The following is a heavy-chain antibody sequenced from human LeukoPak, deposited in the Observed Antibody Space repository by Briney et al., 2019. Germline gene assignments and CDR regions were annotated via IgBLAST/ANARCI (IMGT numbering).Heavy chain of an antibody. CDR2: INPNSGGT. D-gene: IGHD5-12*01. J-gene: IGHJ4*02. CDR1: GYTFTNYA. Sequence: ASVKVSCKASGYTFTNYAMHWVRQAPGQGLEWMGWINPNSGGTNYAQKFQGRVTMTRDTSISTAYMELSRLRSDDTAVYYCARDRLAIVATIAGYWGQGTLVTASS. V-gene: IGHV1-2*02. CDR3: ARDRLAIVATIAGY.